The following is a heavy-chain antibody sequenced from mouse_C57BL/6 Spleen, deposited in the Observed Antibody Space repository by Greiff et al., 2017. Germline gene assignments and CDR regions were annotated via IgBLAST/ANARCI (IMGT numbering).Heavy chain of an antibody. V-gene: IGHV1-80*01. Sequence: QVQLKQSGAELVKPGASVKISCKASGYAFSSYWMNWVKQRPGKGLEWIGQIYPGDGDTNYNGKFKGKATLTADKSSSTAYMQLSSLTSEDSAVYFCAREAAFITTVVAHYFDYWGQGTTLTVSS. CDR1: GYAFSSYW. J-gene: IGHJ2*01. D-gene: IGHD1-1*01. CDR2: IYPGDGDT. CDR3: AREAAFITTVVAHYFDY.